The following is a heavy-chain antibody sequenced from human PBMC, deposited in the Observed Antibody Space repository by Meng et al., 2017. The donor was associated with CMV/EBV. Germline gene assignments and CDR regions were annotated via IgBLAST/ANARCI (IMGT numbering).Heavy chain of an antibody. J-gene: IGHJ4*02. Sequence: SGYTFTGYYIHWVRQAPGQGPEWMGWINPNGGGTNYAQKFQGRVTMTLDTSISTAYMELSGLRSDDTAVYYCARRIVVVPAAYLGYWGQGTLVTVSS. V-gene: IGHV1-2*02. CDR1: GYTFTGYY. CDR3: ARRIVVVPAAYLGY. CDR2: INPNGGGT. D-gene: IGHD2-2*01.